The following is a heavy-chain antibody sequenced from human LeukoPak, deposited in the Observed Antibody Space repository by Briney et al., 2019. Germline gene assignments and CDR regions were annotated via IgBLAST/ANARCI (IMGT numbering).Heavy chain of an antibody. J-gene: IGHJ4*02. CDR2: TFDSGST. Sequence: SETLSLTCTVSGGSISGYLWSWIRQPAVKGLEWVGRTFDSGSTSYNPSLESRVTMSVDTPKNQFSLRLSSVTAADTAVYFCVREIPHYGIDYWGQGTLVTVSS. CDR3: VREIPHYGIDY. V-gene: IGHV4-4*07. D-gene: IGHD3-10*01. CDR1: GGSISGYL.